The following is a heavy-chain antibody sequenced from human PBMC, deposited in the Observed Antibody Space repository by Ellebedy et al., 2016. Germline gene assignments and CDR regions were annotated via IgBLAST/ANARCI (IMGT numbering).Heavy chain of an antibody. V-gene: IGHV3-23*01. Sequence: GESLKISXAASGFTFNNFAMRWVRQAPGKGLEWVSVISGSEGSTYYADSVKGRFTISRDNAKNSLYLQMNSLRVEDTAMYYCTRLTTVDMVDDPGASSFDYWGQGTLVTVSS. CDR1: GFTFNNFA. CDR2: ISGSEGST. J-gene: IGHJ4*02. CDR3: TRLTTVDMVDDPGASSFDY. D-gene: IGHD2-8*01.